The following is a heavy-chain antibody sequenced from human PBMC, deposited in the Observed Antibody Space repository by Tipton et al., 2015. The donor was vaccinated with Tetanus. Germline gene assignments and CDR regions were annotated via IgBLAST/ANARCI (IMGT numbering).Heavy chain of an antibody. V-gene: IGHV1-2*02. Sequence: QLVQSGAEVKKPGASVKVSCKAYGYTFTGYYIYWVRQAPGQGLEWMGWIDPNSGGTVYAQKFQGRVTMTRDTSISSAFMELRSLRSDDTAVYFCARDRGDYISYGMDVWGPGATVTVS. J-gene: IGHJ6*02. CDR2: IDPNSGGT. CDR1: GYTFTGYY. CDR3: ARDRGDYISYGMDV. D-gene: IGHD3-22*01.